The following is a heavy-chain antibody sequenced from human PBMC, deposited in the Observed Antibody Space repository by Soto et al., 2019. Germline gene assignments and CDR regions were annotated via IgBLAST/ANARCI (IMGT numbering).Heavy chain of an antibody. D-gene: IGHD1-7*01. Sequence: QVQLVESGGGVVQPGRSLRLSSAASGFTFSSYGMHWVRQAPGKGLEWVAVRWYDGSNKYYADSVKGRFTISRDNSKIALYLQMISRRAEDRAVYYCASQRELLHWGQGTLVSVSS. CDR3: ASQRELLH. V-gene: IGHV3-33*01. J-gene: IGHJ4*02. CDR1: GFTFSSYG. CDR2: RWYDGSNK.